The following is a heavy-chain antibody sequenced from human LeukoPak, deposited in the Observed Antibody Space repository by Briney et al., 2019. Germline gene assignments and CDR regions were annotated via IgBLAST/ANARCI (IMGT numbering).Heavy chain of an antibody. D-gene: IGHD3-22*01. CDR1: GFTFSSFG. J-gene: IGHJ4*02. CDR2: ISYDGSNK. CDR3: AKGREYYYDSSLGDHFDY. Sequence: PGGSLRLSCAASGFTFSSFGMHWVRQAPGKGLEWVAVISYDGSNKYYADSVKGRFTISRDNSKNTLYLQMNSLRAEDTAVYYCAKGREYYYDSSLGDHFDYWGQGTLVTVSS. V-gene: IGHV3-30*18.